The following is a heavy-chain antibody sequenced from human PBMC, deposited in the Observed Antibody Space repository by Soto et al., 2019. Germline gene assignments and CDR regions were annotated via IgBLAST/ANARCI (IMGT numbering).Heavy chain of an antibody. J-gene: IGHJ3*02. V-gene: IGHV3-7*01. CDR3: AGAGSSSARHDAFDI. CDR1: GFTFSSYW. Sequence: EVQLVESGGGLVQPGGSLRLSCAASGFTFSSYWMSWVRQAPGKGLEWGANIKQDGSEKYYVDSVKGRFTISGDKAKNSLYLQMNSLRAEDTAVYYCAGAGSSSARHDAFDIWGQGTMVTVSS. D-gene: IGHD6-6*01. CDR2: IKQDGSEK.